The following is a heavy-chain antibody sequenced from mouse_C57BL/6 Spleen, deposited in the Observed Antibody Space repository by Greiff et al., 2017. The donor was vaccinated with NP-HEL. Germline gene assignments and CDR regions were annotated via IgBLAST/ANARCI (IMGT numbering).Heavy chain of an antibody. D-gene: IGHD1-1*01. V-gene: IGHV1-62-2*01. CDR1: GYTFTEYT. CDR2: FYPGSGSI. Sequence: VQLQQSGAELVKPGASVKLSCKASGYTFTEYTIHWVKQRSGQGLEWIGWFYPGSGSIKYNEKFKDKATLTADKSSSTAYMELSRLTSDDSAVYFCARHEEEEGYYSFFDYWGQGTTLTVSS. CDR3: ARHEEEEGYYSFFDY. J-gene: IGHJ2*01.